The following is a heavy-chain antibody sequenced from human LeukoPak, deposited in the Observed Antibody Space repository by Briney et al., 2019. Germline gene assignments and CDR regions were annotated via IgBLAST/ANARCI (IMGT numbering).Heavy chain of an antibody. Sequence: PSETLSLTCTVSGGPISSSSYYWGWIRQPPGKGLEWIGSIYYSGSTYYNPSLKSRVTISVDTSKNQFSLRLSSVTAADTAVYYCARRITYYYDGSGYYSGYFDYWGQGTLVTVSS. CDR3: ARRITYYYDGSGYYSGYFDY. D-gene: IGHD3-22*01. J-gene: IGHJ4*02. CDR1: GGPISSSSYY. V-gene: IGHV4-39*01. CDR2: IYYSGST.